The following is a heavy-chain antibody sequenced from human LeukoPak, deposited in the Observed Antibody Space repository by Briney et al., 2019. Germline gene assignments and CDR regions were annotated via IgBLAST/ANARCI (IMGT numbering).Heavy chain of an antibody. CDR1: GFTFSSYN. J-gene: IGHJ4*02. D-gene: IGHD6-19*01. CDR3: VRGEYSSGWYDFFDS. CDR2: ISGTSGYK. Sequence: GGSLRLSCTASGFTFSSYNMNWVRQAPGKGLEWVPSISGTSGYKHYADSVQGRFTISRDNAKKSLHLEMDSLRAEDTAVYYCVRGEYSSGWYDFFDSWGQGTLVTVSS. V-gene: IGHV3-21*01.